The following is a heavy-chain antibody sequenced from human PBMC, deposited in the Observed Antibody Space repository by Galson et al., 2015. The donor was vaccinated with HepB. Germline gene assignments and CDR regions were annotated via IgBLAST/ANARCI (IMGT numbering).Heavy chain of an antibody. CDR2: IKSKTDGGTT. J-gene: IGHJ3*02. V-gene: IGHV3-15*07. D-gene: IGHD2-2*01. Sequence: SLRLSCAASGFTFSNAWMNWVRQAPGKGLEWVGRIKSKTDGGTTDYAAPVKGRFTISRDDSKNTLYLQMNSLKTEDTAVYYCTTDPSVVVPAAMLVDAFDIWGQGTMVTVSS. CDR1: GFTFSNAW. CDR3: TTDPSVVVPAAMLVDAFDI.